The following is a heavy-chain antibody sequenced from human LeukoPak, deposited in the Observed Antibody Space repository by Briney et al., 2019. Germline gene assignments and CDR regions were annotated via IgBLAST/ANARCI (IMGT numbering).Heavy chain of an antibody. V-gene: IGHV4-61*01. Sequence: SETLSLTCTVSGHSISSGYYWSWIRQPPGKGLEWIGYIYYSGSTNYNPSLKSRVTISVDTSKNQFSLKLSSVTAADTAVYYCARVKKQQLAEPFDYWGQGTLVTVSS. CDR3: ARVKKQQLAEPFDY. D-gene: IGHD6-13*01. J-gene: IGHJ4*02. CDR2: IYYSGST. CDR1: GHSISSGYY.